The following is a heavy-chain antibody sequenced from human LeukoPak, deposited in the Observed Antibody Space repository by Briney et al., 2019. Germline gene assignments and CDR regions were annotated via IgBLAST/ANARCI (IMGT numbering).Heavy chain of an antibody. CDR1: GGSISSSSYY. Sequence: SETLSLTCTVSGGSISSSSYYWGWIRQPPGKGLEWIGSIYYSGSTYYNPSLKSRVTISVDTSKNQFSLKLSSVTAADTAVYYCARLVAAAGNYFDYWGQGTLVTVSS. J-gene: IGHJ4*02. V-gene: IGHV4-39*01. CDR2: IYYSGST. CDR3: ARLVAAAGNYFDY. D-gene: IGHD6-13*01.